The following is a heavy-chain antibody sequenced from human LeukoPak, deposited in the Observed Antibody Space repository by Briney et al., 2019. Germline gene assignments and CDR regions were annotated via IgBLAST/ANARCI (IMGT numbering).Heavy chain of an antibody. V-gene: IGHV4-39*01. CDR3: VQSKGPNPILRYFDWFRGGIAFDI. Sequence: SETLSLTCTVSGGSISSSSYYWGWIRQPPGKGLEWIGSIYYSGSTYYNPSLKSRVTISVDTSKNQFSLKLSSVTAADTAVYYCVQSKGPNPILRYFDWFRGGIAFDIWGQGTMVTVSS. D-gene: IGHD3-9*01. J-gene: IGHJ3*02. CDR1: GGSISSSSYY. CDR2: IYYSGST.